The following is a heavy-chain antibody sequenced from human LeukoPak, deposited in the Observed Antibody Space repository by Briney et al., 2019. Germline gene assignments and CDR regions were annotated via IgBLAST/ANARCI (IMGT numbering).Heavy chain of an antibody. D-gene: IGHD2-15*01. V-gene: IGHV3-15*01. J-gene: IGHJ4*02. Sequence: PGRSLMISCAASGFTFTNAWMSWVRQAPGKGLELVGRIRSKSDGGTTDYAAPVKGRFTISRDDSTNTLYLQMTSLKTDDTALYYCASDVPENAAQIDYWGQGTLVTVSS. CDR3: ASDVPENAAQIDY. CDR2: IRSKSDGGTT. CDR1: GFTFTNAW.